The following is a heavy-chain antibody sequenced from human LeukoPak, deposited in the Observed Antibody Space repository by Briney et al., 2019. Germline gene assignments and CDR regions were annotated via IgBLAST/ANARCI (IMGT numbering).Heavy chain of an antibody. V-gene: IGHV4-39*01. CDR3: ARRGVYSSSSGDFDY. CDR2: IYYSGST. Sequence: SETLSLTCTVSGGSITSSSYYWGWIRQPPGKGLEWIVSIYYSGSTYYNPSLKSRVTISVDTSKNQFSLKLSSVTAVDTAVYYCARRGVYSSSSGDFDYWGQGTLVTVSS. CDR1: GGSITSSSYY. D-gene: IGHD6-6*01. J-gene: IGHJ4*02.